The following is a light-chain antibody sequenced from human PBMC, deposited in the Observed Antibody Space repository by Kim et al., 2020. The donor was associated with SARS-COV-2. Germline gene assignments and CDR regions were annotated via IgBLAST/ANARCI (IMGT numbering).Light chain of an antibody. V-gene: IGKV1-12*01. CDR2: GGS. CDR1: QGISNW. J-gene: IGKJ2*01. CDR3: QQANIFPYT. Sequence: SASVRDRGNIHCRASQGISNWLAWYRHKPGNAPELLISGGSNLQYGVPSRFTGSGSGTDFTLSISSLQPADSATYYCQQANIFPYTFGQGTKLEI.